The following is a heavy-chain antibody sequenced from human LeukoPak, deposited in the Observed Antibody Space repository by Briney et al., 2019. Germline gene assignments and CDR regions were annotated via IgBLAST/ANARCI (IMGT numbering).Heavy chain of an antibody. CDR2: ITGSGTNT. Sequence: GASLRLSCVASGFTFSNYAMSWVRQAPGKGLEWVSAITGSGTNTYYADSVKGRFTISRDNSKNTVILQMNSLRHEDTAIYYCVIWGDYDVLTGYYVPDYWGQGTLVTVSS. CDR3: VIWGDYDVLTGYYVPDY. CDR1: GFTFSNYA. J-gene: IGHJ4*02. D-gene: IGHD3-9*01. V-gene: IGHV3-23*01.